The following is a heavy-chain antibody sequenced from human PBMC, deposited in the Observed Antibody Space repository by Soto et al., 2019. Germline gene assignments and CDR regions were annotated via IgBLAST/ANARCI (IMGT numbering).Heavy chain of an antibody. CDR2: IWYDGSNK. CDR1: GFTFSSYG. CDR3: ARAMGSGWYNNYGMDV. V-gene: IGHV3-33*01. Sequence: QVQLVESGGGVVQPGRSLRLSCAASGFTFSSYGMHWVRQAPGKGLEWVAVIWYDGSNKYYAESVKGRFTISRDNSKNTLYLQMNSLRAEDTAVYHCARAMGSGWYNNYGMDVWGQGTTVTVSS. J-gene: IGHJ6*02. D-gene: IGHD6-19*01.